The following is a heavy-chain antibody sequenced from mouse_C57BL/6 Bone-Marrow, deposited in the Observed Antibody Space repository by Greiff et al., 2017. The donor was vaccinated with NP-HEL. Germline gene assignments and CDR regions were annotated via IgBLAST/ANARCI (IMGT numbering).Heavy chain of an antibody. J-gene: IGHJ2*02. D-gene: IGHD1-1*01. CDR3: TAGSTTVEANFDY. CDR1: GFNIKDDY. CDR2: LVPENGDT. V-gene: IGHV14-4*01. Sequence: EVQLQQSGAELVRPGASVLLSCTVSGFNIKDDYSYWVMRRPEQGLVCIGWLVPENGDTEYAPKFQGKATITADTSSNTAYLQHSSLTSEDTAVYYCTAGSTTVEANFDYWGQGTSLTVSS.